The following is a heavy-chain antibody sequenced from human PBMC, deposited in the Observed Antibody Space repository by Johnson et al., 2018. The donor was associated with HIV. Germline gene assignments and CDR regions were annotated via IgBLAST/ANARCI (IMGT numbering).Heavy chain of an antibody. CDR2: IAHDESIT. CDR1: GFTFADYG. CDR3: AKDHDYGDAFDI. Sequence: QVQLVESGGGVVQPGGSLRLSCAASGFTFADYGMHWVRQPPGKGLEWVAFIAHDESITHYADSVKGRFTISRDNSKNTLFLQMNSLRAEDTAVYYCAKDHDYGDAFDIWGQGTMVTVSS. V-gene: IGHV3-30*02. D-gene: IGHD4-17*01. J-gene: IGHJ3*02.